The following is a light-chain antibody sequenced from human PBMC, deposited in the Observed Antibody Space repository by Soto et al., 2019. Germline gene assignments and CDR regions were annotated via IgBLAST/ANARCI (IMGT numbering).Light chain of an antibody. V-gene: IGLV2-14*01. CDR3: SSYISVSSPVV. CDR2: EVS. J-gene: IGLJ2*01. Sequence: QSALTQPASLSGSPGQSITISCTGTSSDGGYYNYVSWYQQHPGKAPKVIIYEVSNRPSGVSYRFSGSKSGNTASLTISGLQAEDEADYYCSSYISVSSPVVFGGGTKLTVL. CDR1: SSDGGYYNY.